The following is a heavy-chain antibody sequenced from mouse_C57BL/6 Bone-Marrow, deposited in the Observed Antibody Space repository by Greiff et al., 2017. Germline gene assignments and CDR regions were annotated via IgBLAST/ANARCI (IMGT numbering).Heavy chain of an antibody. D-gene: IGHD1-1*01. J-gene: IGHJ1*03. CDR3: TRSDRITTVYWYFDV. Sequence: QVQLQQSGAELVRPGASVTLSCKASGYTFTDYEMPWVKQTPVHGLEWIGAIDPETGGTAYTQTFKGKAILTADKSSSPAYMELRSLTSEDSAVYYCTRSDRITTVYWYFDVWGTGTTVTVSS. CDR1: GYTFTDYE. CDR2: IDPETGGT. V-gene: IGHV1-15*01.